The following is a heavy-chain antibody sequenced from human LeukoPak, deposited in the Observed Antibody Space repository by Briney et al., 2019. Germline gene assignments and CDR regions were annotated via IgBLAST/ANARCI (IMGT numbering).Heavy chain of an antibody. D-gene: IGHD3-10*01. J-gene: IGHJ4*02. CDR1: GFTFSSYA. CDR3: ARDLDYYGSETYDY. Sequence: GGSLRLSCAASGFTFSSYAMHWVRQAPGKGLEWVAVISYDGSNKYYADSVRGRFTISRDNSKNTLYLQMNSMRAEDTAVYYCARDLDYYGSETYDYWGQGTLVTVSS. V-gene: IGHV3-30*04. CDR2: ISYDGSNK.